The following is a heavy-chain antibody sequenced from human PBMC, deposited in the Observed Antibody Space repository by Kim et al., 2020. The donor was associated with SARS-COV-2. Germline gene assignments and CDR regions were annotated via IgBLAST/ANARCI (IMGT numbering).Heavy chain of an antibody. CDR1: GFTFSSYG. J-gene: IGHJ4*02. D-gene: IGHD2-2*01. Sequence: GGSLRLSCAASGFTFSSYGMHWVRQAPGKGLEWVAVISYDGSNKYYADSVKGRFTISRDNSKNTLYLQMNSLRAEDTAVYYCAKAGPYCSSTSCYLCPDYWGQGTLVTVSS. CDR3: AKAGPYCSSTSCYLCPDY. CDR2: ISYDGSNK. V-gene: IGHV3-30*18.